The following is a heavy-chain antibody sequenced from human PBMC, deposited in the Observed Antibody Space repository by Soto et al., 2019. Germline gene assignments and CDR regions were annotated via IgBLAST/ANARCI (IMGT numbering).Heavy chain of an antibody. CDR1: GYTFTSYG. CDR3: ARDKYCSSTSCYNWFDP. D-gene: IGHD2-2*01. CDR2: ISAYNGNT. Sequence: SVKVSFKASGYTFTSYGISWVRQAPGQGLEWMGWISAYNGNTNYAQKLQGRVTMTTDTSTSTAYMELRSLRSDDTAVYYCARDKYCSSTSCYNWFDPWGQGTLVTVSS. J-gene: IGHJ5*02. V-gene: IGHV1-18*04.